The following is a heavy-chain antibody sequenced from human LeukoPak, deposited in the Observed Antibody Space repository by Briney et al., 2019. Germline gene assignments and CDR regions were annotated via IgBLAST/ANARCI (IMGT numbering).Heavy chain of an antibody. Sequence: GGSLRLSCVASGFTFSSYAMSWVRQAPGKGLEWVSAISGSGVSTYYAESMKGRFTISRDNSKNTLYLQMNSLRAEDTAVYYCAKSHERGGDYGDYWGQGTLVTVSS. J-gene: IGHJ4*02. V-gene: IGHV3-23*01. CDR1: GFTFSSYA. D-gene: IGHD4-17*01. CDR3: AKSHERGGDYGDY. CDR2: ISGSGVST.